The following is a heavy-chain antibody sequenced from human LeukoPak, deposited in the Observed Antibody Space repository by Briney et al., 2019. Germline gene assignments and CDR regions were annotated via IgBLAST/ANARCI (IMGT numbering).Heavy chain of an antibody. Sequence: PSETLSLTCTVSGGSISSYYWSWIRQPPGKGLEWIGYIYYSGSTNYNPSLKSRVTISVDTSKDQFSLKLSSVTAADTAVYYCARWKPHDYGDYGGFDWFDPWGQGTLVTVSS. V-gene: IGHV4-59*01. J-gene: IGHJ5*02. CDR1: GGSISSYY. CDR3: ARWKPHDYGDYGGFDWFDP. D-gene: IGHD4-17*01. CDR2: IYYSGST.